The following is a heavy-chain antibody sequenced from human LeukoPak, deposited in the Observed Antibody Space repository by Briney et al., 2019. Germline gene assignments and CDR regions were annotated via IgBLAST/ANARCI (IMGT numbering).Heavy chain of an antibody. Sequence: GGSLRLSCAASGFTFSSYAMSWVRQAPGKGLERVSAISGSGGSTYYADSVKGRFTISRDNSKNTLYLQMNSLRAEDTAVYYCAKGQQNWYYYYMDVWGKGTTVTVSS. D-gene: IGHD1-1*01. V-gene: IGHV3-23*01. CDR1: GFTFSSYA. CDR3: AKGQQNWYYYYMDV. CDR2: ISGSGGST. J-gene: IGHJ6*03.